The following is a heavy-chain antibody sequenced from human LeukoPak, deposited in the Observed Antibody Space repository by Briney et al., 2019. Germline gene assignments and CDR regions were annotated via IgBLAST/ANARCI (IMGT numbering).Heavy chain of an antibody. D-gene: IGHD5-18*01. CDR3: ARGGPIGQLWSWY. V-gene: IGHV4-34*01. CDR2: INHSGST. J-gene: IGHJ4*02. CDR1: GGSFSDYY. Sequence: KSSETLSLXCAVYGGSFSDYYWSWIRRPPGKGLESIGEINHSGSTNYNPSLKSRVTISVDTSKNQFSLKLSSVTAADTAVYYCARGGPIGQLWSWYWGQGTLVTVSS.